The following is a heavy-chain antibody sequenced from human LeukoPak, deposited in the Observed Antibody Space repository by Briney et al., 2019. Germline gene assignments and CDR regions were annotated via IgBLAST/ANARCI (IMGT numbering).Heavy chain of an antibody. CDR2: ISGSGDNT. V-gene: IGHV3-23*01. CDR3: AKDQSDKGSYAAFDY. Sequence: GGSLRLSCAASGFTSNTYAMNWVRQAPGKGLEWVSAISGSGDNTYYADSVKGRFTISRDDSKNTVYLQMNSLRAEDTAVYYCAKDQSDKGSYAAFDYWGQGTLVPVSS. J-gene: IGHJ4*02. D-gene: IGHD3-10*01. CDR1: GFTSNTYA.